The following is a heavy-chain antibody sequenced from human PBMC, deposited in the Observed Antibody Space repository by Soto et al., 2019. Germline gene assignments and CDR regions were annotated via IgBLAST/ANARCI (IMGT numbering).Heavy chain of an antibody. CDR1: GFTFDDYA. V-gene: IGHV3-9*01. CDR3: EKAYYDFWRAPQY. D-gene: IGHD3-3*01. CDR2: ISWNSGSI. J-gene: IGHJ4*02. Sequence: PGGSLRLSCAASGFTFDDYAMHWVRQAPGKGLEWVSGISWNSGSIGYADSVKGRFTISRDNAKNSLYLQMNSLRAEDTALFYCEKAYYDFWRAPQYWGQGTLVTVSS.